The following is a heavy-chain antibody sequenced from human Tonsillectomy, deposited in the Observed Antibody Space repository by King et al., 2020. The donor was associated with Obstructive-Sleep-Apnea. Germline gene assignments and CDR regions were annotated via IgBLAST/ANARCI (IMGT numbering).Heavy chain of an antibody. V-gene: IGHV2-70*01. J-gene: IGHJ3*02. CDR3: ARIRGSTIDAFDM. CDR1: GFSLSTGGRC. D-gene: IGHD6-25*01. CDR2: IAWDDSI. Sequence: LARTGAFAGFSLSTGGRCVSWIRQPPGKALEGLALIAWDDSIYYSTSLKTRLTISKDTSKNQVVLTMTNMDPVDTATYYCARIRGSTIDAFDMWGQGTMVTVSS.